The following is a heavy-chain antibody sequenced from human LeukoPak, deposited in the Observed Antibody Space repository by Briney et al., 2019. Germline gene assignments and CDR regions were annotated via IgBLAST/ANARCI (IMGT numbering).Heavy chain of an antibody. J-gene: IGHJ3*02. V-gene: IGHV3-21*01. Sequence: GGSLRLSCAASGFTFSSYSMNWARQAPGKGLEWVSSISSSSSYIHSADSVRGRFTISRDNAKNSLFLQMNSLRAEDTAVYYCARDEWGXXFDXWGQGTMVTVFS. D-gene: IGHD1-26*01. CDR3: ARDEWGXXFDX. CDR1: GFTFSSYS. CDR2: ISSSSSYI.